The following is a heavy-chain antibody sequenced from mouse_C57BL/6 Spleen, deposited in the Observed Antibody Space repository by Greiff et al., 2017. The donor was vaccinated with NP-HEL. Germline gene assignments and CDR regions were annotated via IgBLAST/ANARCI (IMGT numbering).Heavy chain of an antibody. J-gene: IGHJ2*01. Sequence: QVQLQQPGAELVKPGASVKLSCKASGYTFTSYWMHWVKQRPGQGLEWIGMIHPNSGSTNYNEKFKSKATLTVDKSSSTAYMQLSSLTSEDSAVYYCANYDYDERYFDYGGQGTTLTVSS. CDR3: ANYDYDERYFDY. V-gene: IGHV1-64*01. CDR2: IHPNSGST. CDR1: GYTFTSYW. D-gene: IGHD2-4*01.